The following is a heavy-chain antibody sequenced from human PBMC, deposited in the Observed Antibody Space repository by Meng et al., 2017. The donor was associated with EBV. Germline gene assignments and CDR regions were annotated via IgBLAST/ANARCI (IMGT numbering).Heavy chain of an antibody. Sequence: QVQLVQSGAEVKKPGSAVMGSCRTSGGTFRSDAVSWVRQAPGQGLEWMGGLIPMFGAPNYAQKFQGRVTIIADESTSTHTMELNSLRSEDTAMYYCASESGRGYTPDYWGQGTLGTVSS. CDR1: GGTFRSDA. V-gene: IGHV1-69*01. CDR3: ASESGRGYTPDY. D-gene: IGHD3-10*01. J-gene: IGHJ4*02. CDR2: LIPMFGAP.